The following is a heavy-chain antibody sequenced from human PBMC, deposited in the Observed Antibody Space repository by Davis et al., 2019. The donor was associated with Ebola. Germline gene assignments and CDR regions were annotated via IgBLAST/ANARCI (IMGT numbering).Heavy chain of an antibody. CDR2: IRSKANSYAT. CDR3: TGTAGQFDY. Sequence: GGSLRLSCSSSGFTSSGSAMLCVRHASGKGLGWVGRIRSKANSYATAYAASVKGRSTIPRDDSKNTAYLQMNSLKTPDTAVYYCTGTAGQFDYWGQGTLVTVSS. J-gene: IGHJ4*02. V-gene: IGHV3-73*01. CDR1: GFTSSGSA.